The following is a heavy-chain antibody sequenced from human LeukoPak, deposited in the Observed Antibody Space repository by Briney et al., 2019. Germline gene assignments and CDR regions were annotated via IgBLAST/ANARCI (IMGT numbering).Heavy chain of an antibody. J-gene: IGHJ4*02. CDR2: ISGSGSKT. V-gene: IGHV3-23*01. CDR3: ARVSTSCYLAFDY. CDR1: GFIFSSYG. D-gene: IGHD2-2*01. Sequence: GGSLRLSCAASGFIFSSYGMSWVRQTPGKGLEWVSAISGSGSKTYYGDSVKGRFTISRDNSKNTLYLQMNSLRAEDTAVYYCARVSTSCYLAFDYWGQGTLVTVSS.